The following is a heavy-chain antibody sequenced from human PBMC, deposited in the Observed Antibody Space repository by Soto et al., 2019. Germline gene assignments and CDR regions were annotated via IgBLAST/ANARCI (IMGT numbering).Heavy chain of an antibody. J-gene: IGHJ4*02. CDR1: GFTFGSYW. Sequence: QPGGSLRLSCAASGFTFGSYWMHWVRQAPGKGLVWVSRINPDGTSTHYADSVQGRFTISRDNAKNTLHLQMNSLRAEDTALYYCARQYTNDPVDSWGQGTLVTVSS. CDR2: INPDGTST. CDR3: ARQYTNDPVDS. D-gene: IGHD2-8*01. V-gene: IGHV3-74*01.